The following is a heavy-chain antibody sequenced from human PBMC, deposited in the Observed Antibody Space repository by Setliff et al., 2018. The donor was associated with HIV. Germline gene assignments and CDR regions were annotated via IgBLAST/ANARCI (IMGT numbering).Heavy chain of an antibody. CDR1: GYTFSTNA. J-gene: IGHJ6*03. V-gene: IGHV1-3*01. CDR3: ARDILERGYYYYYYMDV. CDR2: INAGDDNT. D-gene: IGHD3-3*01. Sequence: ASVKVSCKAFGYTFSTNAIHWVRQAPGQRLEWMGYINAGDDNTRYSEKFQGRVTITRDTSANTAYMELSSLRSEDTAVYYCARDILERGYYYYYYMDVWGKGTTVTVSS.